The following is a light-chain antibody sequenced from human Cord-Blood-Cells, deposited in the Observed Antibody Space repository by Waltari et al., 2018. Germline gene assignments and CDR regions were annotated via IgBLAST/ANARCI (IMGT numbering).Light chain of an antibody. CDR1: SSDVGGYNY. J-gene: IGLJ1*01. Sequence: QSALTQPPSASGSPGQSVTISCTGTSSDVGGYNYVSWYQQHPGKAPKLLIYEVSKRPSGCPGRFPGSKSGNTASLTVSGLQAEDEADYYCSSYAGSNNFVFGTGTKVTVL. CDR2: EVS. V-gene: IGLV2-8*01. CDR3: SSYAGSNNFV.